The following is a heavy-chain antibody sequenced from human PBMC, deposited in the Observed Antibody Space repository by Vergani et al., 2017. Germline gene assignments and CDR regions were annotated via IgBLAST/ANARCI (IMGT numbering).Heavy chain of an antibody. J-gene: IGHJ5*02. CDR2: INPNSGGT. Sequence: QVQLVQSGAEVKKPGASVKVSYKASGYTFTGYYMHWVRQAPGQGLEWMGWINPNSGGTNYAQKFQGRVTMTRDTSNSTAYMELSRLRSDDTAVYYWARAYYDFWSGYSQYNWFDPWGQGTLVTVSS. CDR1: GYTFTGYY. CDR3: ARAYYDFWSGYSQYNWFDP. V-gene: IGHV1-2*02. D-gene: IGHD3-3*01.